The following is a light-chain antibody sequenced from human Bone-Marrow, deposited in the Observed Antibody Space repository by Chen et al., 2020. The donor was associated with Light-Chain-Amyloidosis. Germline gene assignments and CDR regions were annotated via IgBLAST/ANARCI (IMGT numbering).Light chain of an antibody. V-gene: IGLV3-25*03. CDR1: ALPTKY. CDR2: RDT. CDR3: QSADSSGTYEVI. J-gene: IGLJ2*01. Sequence: SYELTQPSSVSVPPGQTARITCSGDALPTKYAYWYQQKPGQAPVLVIHRDTERPSGISERFSGSSSGTTATLTISGVQAEDEADYHCQSADSSGTYEVIFGGGTKLTVL.